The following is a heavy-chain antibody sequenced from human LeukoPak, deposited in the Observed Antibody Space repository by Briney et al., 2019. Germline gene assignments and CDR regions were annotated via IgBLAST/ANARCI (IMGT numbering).Heavy chain of an antibody. CDR3: ARGHSTERTQYLFDF. CDR1: GYTFINHG. Sequence: ASVKVSCKASGYTFINHGVTWVRQAPGQGLEWMGRITVYNGDTKSAQKFQGRVTMTADTSTNTAYMELGSLTSDDTAVYYCARGHSTERTQYLFDFWGQGTLVTVSS. J-gene: IGHJ4*02. CDR2: ITVYNGDT. V-gene: IGHV1-18*01. D-gene: IGHD4-17*01.